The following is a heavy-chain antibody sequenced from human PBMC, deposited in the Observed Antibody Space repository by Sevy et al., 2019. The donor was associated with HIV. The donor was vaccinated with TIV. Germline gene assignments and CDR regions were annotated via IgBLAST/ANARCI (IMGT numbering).Heavy chain of an antibody. CDR3: TTGSRNYYDSSGYAFDI. CDR1: GFTFSNAW. J-gene: IGHJ3*02. CDR2: IKSKTDGGTT. D-gene: IGHD3-22*01. Sequence: GGSLRLSCAASGFTFSNAWMSWVRQAPGKGLEWFGRIKSKTDGGTTDYAAPVKGRFTISRDDSKNTLYLQMNSLKTEDTAVYYCTTGSRNYYDSSGYAFDIWGQGTMVTVSS. V-gene: IGHV3-15*01.